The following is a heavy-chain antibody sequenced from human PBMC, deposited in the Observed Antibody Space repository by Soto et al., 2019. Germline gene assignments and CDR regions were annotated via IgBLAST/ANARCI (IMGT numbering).Heavy chain of an antibody. J-gene: IGHJ4*02. CDR3: ARTRGGSGWPSEFDY. D-gene: IGHD6-19*01. CDR2: INHSGST. V-gene: IGHV4-34*01. CDR1: GGSFSGYY. Sequence: PSETLSLTCAVYGGSFSGYYWSWIRQPPGKGLEWIGEINHSGSTNYNPSLKSRVTISVDTSKNQFSLKLSSVTAADTAVYYCARTRGGSGWPSEFDYWGQGTLVTVSS.